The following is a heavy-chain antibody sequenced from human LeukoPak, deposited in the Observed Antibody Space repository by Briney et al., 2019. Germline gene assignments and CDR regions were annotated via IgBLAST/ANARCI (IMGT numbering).Heavy chain of an antibody. J-gene: IGHJ4*02. CDR2: INHSGST. Sequence: SETLSLTCAVYGGSFSGYYWSWIRQPPGKGLEWLGEINHSGSTNYNPSLKSRVTISVDTYKNQFSLKLSSVTAADTAVYYCARGSYCGGDCYPRPFDYWGQGTLVTVSS. V-gene: IGHV4-34*01. D-gene: IGHD2-21*02. CDR1: GGSFSGYY. CDR3: ARGSYCGGDCYPRPFDY.